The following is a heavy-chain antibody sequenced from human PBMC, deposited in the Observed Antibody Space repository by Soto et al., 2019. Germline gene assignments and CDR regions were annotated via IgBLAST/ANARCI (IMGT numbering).Heavy chain of an antibody. CDR1: GYTFTSYY. V-gene: IGHV1-46*01. J-gene: IGHJ3*02. Sequence: GASVKFSCKASGYTFTSYYMHWVRQAPGQGLEWMGIINPSGGSTSYAQKFQGRVTMTRDTSTSTVYMELSSLRSEDTAVYYCARDLAADSSSWYVNDAFDIWGQGTMVTVSS. D-gene: IGHD6-13*01. CDR3: ARDLAADSSSWYVNDAFDI. CDR2: INPSGGST.